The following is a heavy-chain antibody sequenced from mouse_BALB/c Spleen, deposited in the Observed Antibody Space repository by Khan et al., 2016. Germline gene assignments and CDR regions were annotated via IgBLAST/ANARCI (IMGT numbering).Heavy chain of an antibody. CDR2: INPSSGST. J-gene: IGHJ2*01. Sequence: QVQLKQPGAELARPGASVTMSCKASGYTFTSYTMHWIIQRPGQGLEWIGYINPSSGSTNYNQRFKDKATLTADKSSSTAYMYMSSLTSEDAAVYYCASSPGAGFGCSGQGTTVTVS. D-gene: IGHD4-1*01. V-gene: IGHV1-4*01. CDR3: ASSPGAGFGC. CDR1: GYTFTSYT.